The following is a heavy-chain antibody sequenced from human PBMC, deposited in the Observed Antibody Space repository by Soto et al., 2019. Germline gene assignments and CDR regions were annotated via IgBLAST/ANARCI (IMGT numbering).Heavy chain of an antibody. CDR3: ARDTSRGEYDY. V-gene: IGHV1-18*01. CDR2: INVYNGNT. D-gene: IGHD3-10*01. Sequence: QVQLVQSGAEVKKPGASVKVSCKASGYTFTSYGISWVRQAPGQGLEWMGWINVYNGNTNYAQKLQGRVTMTTDTSTSTADLDLTSLRSDDTAVYFCARDTSRGEYDYWGQGTLVTVSS. CDR1: GYTFTSYG. J-gene: IGHJ4*02.